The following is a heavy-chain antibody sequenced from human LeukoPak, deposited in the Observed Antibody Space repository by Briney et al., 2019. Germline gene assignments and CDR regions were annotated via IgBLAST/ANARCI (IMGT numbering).Heavy chain of an antibody. V-gene: IGHV3-7*03. D-gene: IGHD2-15*01. CDR2: IKQDGSAK. CDR1: GFTLSRHW. CDR3: ARDNGWSADF. Sequence: GGSLRLSCAASGFTLSRHWMYWVRQAPGKGLEWVANIKQDGSAKPYVDSVKGRFTISRDNAKNSLFLQMNSLRAEDTAVYYCARDNGWSADFWGQGTLVTVSS. J-gene: IGHJ4*02.